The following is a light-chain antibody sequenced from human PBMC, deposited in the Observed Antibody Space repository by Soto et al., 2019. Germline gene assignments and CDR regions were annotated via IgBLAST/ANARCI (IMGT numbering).Light chain of an antibody. V-gene: IGKV1-5*03. CDR2: KAS. CDR3: QHYNSYSEA. Sequence: DIQMTQSPSTLSGSVGDIVTITCRASQTISSWLAWYQQKPGKAPKLLIYKASTLKSGVPSRFSGSGSGTEFPLTISSLQPDDFATYYCQHYNSYSEALGQGTKVEL. J-gene: IGKJ1*01. CDR1: QTISSW.